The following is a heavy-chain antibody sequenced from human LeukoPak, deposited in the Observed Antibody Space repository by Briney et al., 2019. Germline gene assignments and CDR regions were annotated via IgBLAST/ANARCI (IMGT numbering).Heavy chain of an antibody. J-gene: IGHJ4*02. V-gene: IGHV4-39*07. Sequence: SETLSLTCTVSGGSISSSSYYWGWIRQPPGKGLEWIGSIYYSGSTYYNPSLKSRVTISVDTSKNQFSLKLSSVTAADTAVYYCTRDVDDSSGYSGVWGQGTLVTVSS. CDR3: TRDVDDSSGYSGV. CDR1: GGSISSSSYY. D-gene: IGHD3-22*01. CDR2: IYYSGST.